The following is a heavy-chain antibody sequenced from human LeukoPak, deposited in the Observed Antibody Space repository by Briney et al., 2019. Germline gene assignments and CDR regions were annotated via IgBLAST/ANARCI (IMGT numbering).Heavy chain of an antibody. CDR2: IKHDGSEE. J-gene: IGHJ5*02. V-gene: IGHV3-7*03. CDR1: GITFSSLW. D-gene: IGHD4-17*01. CDR3: AKAYYGDYGWFDP. Sequence: PGGSLRLSCAASGITFSSLWMSWFRQAPGKGLEWVADIKHDGSEEHYVASVKGRFTISRDNAKLYLQMNSLRAEDTAVYYCAKAYYGDYGWFDPWGQGTLVTVSS.